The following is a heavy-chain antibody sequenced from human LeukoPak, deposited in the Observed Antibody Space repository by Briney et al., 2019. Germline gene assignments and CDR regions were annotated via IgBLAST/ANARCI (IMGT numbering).Heavy chain of an antibody. J-gene: IGHJ6*03. CDR2: MNPNSGNT. V-gene: IGHV1-8*01. Sequence: ASVKVSCKASGYTFTSYDINWVRQATGQGLEWMGWMNPNSGNTGYAQKFQGRVTMTRNTSISTAYMELSSLRSEDTAVYYCAREGLELSIAVAGHYYYYMDVWGKGTTVTVSS. D-gene: IGHD6-19*01. CDR1: GYTFTSYD. CDR3: AREGLELSIAVAGHYYYYMDV.